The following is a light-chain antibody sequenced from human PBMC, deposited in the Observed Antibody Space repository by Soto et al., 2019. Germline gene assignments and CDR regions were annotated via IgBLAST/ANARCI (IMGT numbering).Light chain of an antibody. CDR3: ATWDDSLNGVV. Sequence: QSVLTQPPSASGNPGQRVTIFCSGRSSNIGSNTVNWYQHLPGTAPKLLMYGNNQRPSGVPDRFSGSKSGTSASLAITGLQSEDEADYYCATWDDSLNGVVFGGGTKVTVL. J-gene: IGLJ2*01. V-gene: IGLV1-44*01. CDR1: SSNIGSNT. CDR2: GNN.